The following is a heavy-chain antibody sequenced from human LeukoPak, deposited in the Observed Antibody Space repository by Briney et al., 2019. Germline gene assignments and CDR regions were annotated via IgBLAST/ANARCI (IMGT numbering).Heavy chain of an antibody. CDR1: GDSMYSHY. Sequence: SETLSLTCSVSGDSMYSHYWSFIRQAAGTGLEWIGRIHTSGTTYYNPSLKSRVTLSIDTSMNQFSLRLTSVTAADTAVYYCARGDYYDGGGRNWFDPWGRGTLVTVSP. CDR2: IHTSGTT. J-gene: IGHJ5*02. V-gene: IGHV4-4*07. D-gene: IGHD3-3*01. CDR3: ARGDYYDGGGRNWFDP.